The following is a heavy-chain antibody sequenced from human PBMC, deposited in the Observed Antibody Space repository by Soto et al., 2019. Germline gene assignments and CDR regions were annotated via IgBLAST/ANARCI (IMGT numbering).Heavy chain of an antibody. J-gene: IGHJ6*03. CDR3: ARGHIVSSNFYFMEV. CDR1: GGSFSGYY. Sequence: SETLSLTCAVYGGSFSGYYWSWIRQPPGKGLEWIGEINHSGSTNYNPSLKSRVTISVDMAKNQFSLKLTSVTAADSATYYCARGHIVSSNFYFMEVWGKGTTVTVSS. D-gene: IGHD3-16*02. CDR2: INHSGST. V-gene: IGHV4-34*01.